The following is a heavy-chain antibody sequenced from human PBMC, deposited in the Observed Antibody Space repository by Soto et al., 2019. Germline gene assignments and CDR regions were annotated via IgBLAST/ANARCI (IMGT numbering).Heavy chain of an antibody. J-gene: IGHJ4*02. CDR2: IYYSGST. D-gene: IGHD6-19*01. V-gene: IGHV4-59*01. CDR1: GGSISSYC. Sequence: SETLSLTCTVSGGSISSYCWSWIRQPPGKGLEWIVYIYYSGSTNYNPSLKSRLTISVDTSKNKFSLKLSSVTAADTAVYYCARVRCSSGWLLDDWAQGTLVTVSS. CDR3: ARVRCSSGWLLDD.